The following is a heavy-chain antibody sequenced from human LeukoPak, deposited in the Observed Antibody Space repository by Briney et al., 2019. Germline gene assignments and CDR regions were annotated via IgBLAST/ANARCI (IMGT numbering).Heavy chain of an antibody. V-gene: IGHV1-24*01. D-gene: IGHD4-17*01. CDR3: ATSTRLGDYVRSFFDY. CDR2: FDPEDGET. Sequence: GASVKVSCKVSGYTLTELSMHWVRQAPGKGLEWMGGFDPEDGETIYAQKFQGRVTMTEDTSTDTAYMELSSLRSEDTAVYYCATSTRLGDYVRSFFDYWGQGTLVTVSS. J-gene: IGHJ4*02. CDR1: GYTLTELS.